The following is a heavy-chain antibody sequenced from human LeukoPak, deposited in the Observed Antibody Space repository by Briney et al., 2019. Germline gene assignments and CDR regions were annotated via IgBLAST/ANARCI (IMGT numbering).Heavy chain of an antibody. D-gene: IGHD2-15*01. CDR2: IYYSGST. J-gene: IGHJ6*02. CDR1: GGSISSSSYY. V-gene: IGHV4-39*01. CDR3: ARVDCSGGSCYYYYCMDV. Sequence: SETLSLTCTVSGGSISSSSYYWGWIRQPPGKGLEWIGSIYYSGSTYYNPSLKSRVTISVDTSKNQFSLKLSSVTAADTAVYYCARVDCSGGSCYYYYCMDVWGQGTTVTVCS.